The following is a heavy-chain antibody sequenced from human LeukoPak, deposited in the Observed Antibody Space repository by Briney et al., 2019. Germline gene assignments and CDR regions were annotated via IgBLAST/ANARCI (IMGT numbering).Heavy chain of an antibody. CDR3: AKGRYFDWFSSYFDY. J-gene: IGHJ4*02. CDR1: GFTFNTYA. D-gene: IGHD3-9*01. CDR2: IGGSGGSP. Sequence: GGSLRLSCEASGFTFNTYAMNWVRQAPGKGLEWVSVIGGSGGSPYYADSVKGRFTISRDNSKNTLYLQMNSLRAEDTAVYYCAKGRYFDWFSSYFDYWGQGTLGTVSS. V-gene: IGHV3-23*01.